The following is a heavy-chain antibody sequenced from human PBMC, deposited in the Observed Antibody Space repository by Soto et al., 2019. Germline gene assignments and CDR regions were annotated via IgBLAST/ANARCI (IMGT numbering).Heavy chain of an antibody. J-gene: IGHJ6*02. CDR2: INHSGGT. Sequence: SETLSLTCAVYGGSFSGYYWSWIRQPPGKGLEWIGEINHSGGTNYNPSLKSRVTISVDTSKNQFSLKLSSVTAADTAVYYCARCRDIVVVPAAILCGGMDVWGQGTTVTVSS. D-gene: IGHD2-2*02. CDR3: ARCRDIVVVPAAILCGGMDV. CDR1: GGSFSGYY. V-gene: IGHV4-34*01.